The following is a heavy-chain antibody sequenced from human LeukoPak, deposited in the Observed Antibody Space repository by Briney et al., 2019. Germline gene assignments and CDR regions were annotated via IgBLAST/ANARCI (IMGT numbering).Heavy chain of an antibody. CDR2: ISYDGSNK. J-gene: IGHJ3*02. D-gene: IGHD3-16*01. CDR3: AKTKGGFPYDVFDI. V-gene: IGHV3-30*18. CDR1: GFTFSSYA. Sequence: GGSLRLSSAASGFTFSSYAIRWVRQAPGKGLEWVAVISYDGSNKYYADSVKGRFTISRDNSKNTLYLQMNSLRAEDTAVYYCAKTKGGFPYDVFDIWGQGTMVTVSS.